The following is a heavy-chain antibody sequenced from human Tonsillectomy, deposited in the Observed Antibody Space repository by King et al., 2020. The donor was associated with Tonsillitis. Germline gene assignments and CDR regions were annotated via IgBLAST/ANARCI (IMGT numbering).Heavy chain of an antibody. J-gene: IGHJ4*02. Sequence: VQLVQSGAEVKKPGASVKVSCKASAYTFTNYYIHWVRQAPGQGLEWMGIINPRGGSTSYAQKFQGRVTMTRDTSTSTVYMELSSLRSEDTAVYYCASEIIAAAGISAYDYWGQGTLVTVSS. CDR2: INPRGGST. D-gene: IGHD6-13*01. CDR3: ASEIIAAAGISAYDY. V-gene: IGHV1-46*01. CDR1: AYTFTNYY.